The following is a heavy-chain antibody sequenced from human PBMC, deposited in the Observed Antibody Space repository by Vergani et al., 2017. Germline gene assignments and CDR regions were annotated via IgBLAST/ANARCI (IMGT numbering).Heavy chain of an antibody. J-gene: IGHJ4*02. Sequence: QVQLVQSGAEVKKPGSSVKVSCKASGGTFNIYSVSWLRQAPGQGPEWMGGITPFFPTGHYAQKFQGRVTITADESATTVYMELSSLRSEDTAVYYCARDRGYYDSRSSNPYYFDYWGQGTLVTVSS. CDR2: ITPFFPTG. D-gene: IGHD3-22*01. V-gene: IGHV1-69*12. CDR1: GGTFNIYS. CDR3: ARDRGYYDSRSSNPYYFDY.